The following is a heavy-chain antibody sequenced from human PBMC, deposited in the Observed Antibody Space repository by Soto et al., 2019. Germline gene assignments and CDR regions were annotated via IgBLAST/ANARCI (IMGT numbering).Heavy chain of an antibody. V-gene: IGHV3-23*04. CDR1: GLSFRNYS. CDR3: LVRAGDY. CDR2: ISGSDDTT. Sequence: EVQVVDSGGGLVRPGGSLRLSCAGSGLSFRNYSMNWVRQAPGKGLEWVSRISGSDDTTHYRDSVEGRFTVSRDESRNTLYLQMNSLRAEDTATYSCLVRAGDYWGQGTLVTVSS. D-gene: IGHD2-21*01. J-gene: IGHJ4*02.